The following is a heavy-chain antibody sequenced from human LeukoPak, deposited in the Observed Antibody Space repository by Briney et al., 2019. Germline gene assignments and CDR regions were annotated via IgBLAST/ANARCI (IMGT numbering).Heavy chain of an antibody. Sequence: GGSLRLSCAASGFTFSNYAMTWVRQDRGKGLEGVSSISGSADSTYHADSVKGRFTISRDNSKNTLYLQMNSLRAEGTAVYYCAKGASEWFTTPSAYFHYWGQGTLVTVSS. V-gene: IGHV3-23*01. CDR2: ISGSADST. J-gene: IGHJ4*02. D-gene: IGHD3-3*01. CDR1: GFTFSNYA. CDR3: AKGASEWFTTPSAYFHY.